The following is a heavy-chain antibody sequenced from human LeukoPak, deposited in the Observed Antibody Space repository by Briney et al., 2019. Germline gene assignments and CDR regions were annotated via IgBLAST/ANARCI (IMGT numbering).Heavy chain of an antibody. J-gene: IGHJ3*02. CDR3: ARDIGYCSSTSCLNAFDI. CDR2: INPNSGGT. D-gene: IGHD2-2*01. V-gene: IGHV1-2*04. CDR1: GYTFTGYF. Sequence: ASETVSCTPSGYTFTGYFIHWVRQTPRQGLEWMGWINPNSGGTNYAQKFQGWVTMTRDTSISTAYMELSRLRSDDTAVYYCARDIGYCSSTSCLNAFDIGSQGTMVTVSS.